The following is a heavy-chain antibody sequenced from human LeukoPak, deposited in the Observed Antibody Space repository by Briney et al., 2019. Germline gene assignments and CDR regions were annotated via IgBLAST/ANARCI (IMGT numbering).Heavy chain of an antibody. Sequence: SETLSLTCTVSGGSISSYYWSWIRQPPGKGLEWIAYIYYSGSTSYNPSLKSRVTISVDTSKNQFSLKLSSVTAADTADYYCARLVAYCAGDCLDYWGQGTLVTVSS. V-gene: IGHV4-59*08. CDR3: ARLVAYCAGDCLDY. CDR2: IYYSGST. D-gene: IGHD2-21*01. J-gene: IGHJ4*02. CDR1: GGSISSYY.